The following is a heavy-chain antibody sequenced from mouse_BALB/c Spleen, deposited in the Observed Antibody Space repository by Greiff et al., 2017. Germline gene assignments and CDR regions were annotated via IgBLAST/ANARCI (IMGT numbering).Heavy chain of an antibody. CDR1: GFTFSDYY. J-gene: IGHJ1*01. CDR3: ARDYGNYRYWYFDV. V-gene: IGHV5-4*02. CDR2: ISDGGSYT. D-gene: IGHD2-1*01. Sequence: EVMLVESGGGLVKPGGSLKLSCAASGFTFSDYYMYWVRQTPEKRLEWVATISDGGSYTYYPDSVKGRFTISRDNAKNNLYLQMSSLKSEDTAMYYCARDYGNYRYWYFDVWGAGTTVTVSS.